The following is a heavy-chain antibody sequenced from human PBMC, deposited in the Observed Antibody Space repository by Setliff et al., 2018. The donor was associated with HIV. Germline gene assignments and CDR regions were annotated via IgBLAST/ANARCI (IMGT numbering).Heavy chain of an antibody. D-gene: IGHD6-19*01. CDR3: ARDPPGIAVAGTDI. J-gene: IGHJ3*02. Sequence: GGSLRLSCVASGFTFTTYPMSWVRQAPGKGLEWVSIMYSGGSTYYADSVKGRFTISRDNSKNTLYLQMKTLRVEDTAVYYCARDPPGIAVAGTDIWGQGTMVTVSS. CDR1: GFTFTTYP. V-gene: IGHV3-53*01. CDR2: MYSGGST.